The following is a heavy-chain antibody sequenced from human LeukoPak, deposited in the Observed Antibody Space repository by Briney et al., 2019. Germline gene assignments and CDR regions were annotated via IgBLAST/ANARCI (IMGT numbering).Heavy chain of an antibody. CDR3: ARNSSDWYGYMDV. V-gene: IGHV1-18*01. Sequence: ASVKVSCKASGYTFTSYGISWVRQAPGQGLEWMGWISTYNGYANYAQKLQGRVTMTTETSTSTAYMELRSLRSDDTAVCYCARNSSDWYGYMDVWGKGTTVTVSS. CDR2: ISTYNGYA. D-gene: IGHD6-19*01. J-gene: IGHJ6*04. CDR1: GYTFTSYG.